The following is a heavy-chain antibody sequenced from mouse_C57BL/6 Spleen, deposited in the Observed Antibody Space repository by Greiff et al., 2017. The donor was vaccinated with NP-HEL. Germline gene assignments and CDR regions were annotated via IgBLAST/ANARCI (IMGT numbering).Heavy chain of an antibody. CDR1: GFTFSDYG. V-gene: IGHV5-17*01. CDR2: ISSGSSTI. Sequence: EVKVVESGGGLVKPGGSLKLSCAASGFTFSDYGMHWVRQAPEKGLEWVAYISSGSSTIYYADTVKGRFTISRDNAKNTLFLQMTSLRSEDTAMYYCARITTVVAKGYAMDYWGQGTSVTVSS. J-gene: IGHJ4*01. D-gene: IGHD1-1*01. CDR3: ARITTVVAKGYAMDY.